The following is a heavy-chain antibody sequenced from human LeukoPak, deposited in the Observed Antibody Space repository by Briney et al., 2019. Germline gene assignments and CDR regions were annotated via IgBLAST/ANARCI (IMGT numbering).Heavy chain of an antibody. Sequence: SVKVSCKASGGTFSSYAISWVRQAPGQGLEWMGRIIPIFGIADYAQKFQGRVTITADNSTSTAYMELSSLRSEDTAVYYCARDYSRYGDYVSFDYWGQGTLVTVSS. CDR2: IIPIFGIA. J-gene: IGHJ4*02. D-gene: IGHD4-17*01. CDR3: ARDYSRYGDYVSFDY. V-gene: IGHV1-69*04. CDR1: GGTFSSYA.